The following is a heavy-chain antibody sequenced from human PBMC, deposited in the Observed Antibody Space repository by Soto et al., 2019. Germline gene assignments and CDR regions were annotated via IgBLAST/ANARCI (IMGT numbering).Heavy chain of an antibody. CDR1: GGSISSGGYY. Sequence: MPSETLSLTCTVSGGSISSGGYYWSWIRQHPGKGLEWIGYIYYSGSTYYNPSLKSRVTISVDTSKNQFSLKLSSVTAADTAVYYCAGRPLYSSSWYYYYYYMDVWGKGTTVTVSS. D-gene: IGHD6-13*01. V-gene: IGHV4-31*03. CDR2: IYYSGST. CDR3: AGRPLYSSSWYYYYYYMDV. J-gene: IGHJ6*03.